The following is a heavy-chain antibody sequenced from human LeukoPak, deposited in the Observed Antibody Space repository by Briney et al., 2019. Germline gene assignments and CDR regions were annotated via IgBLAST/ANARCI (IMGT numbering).Heavy chain of an antibody. CDR2: FDPEDGET. D-gene: IGHD3-10*01. V-gene: IGHV1-24*01. CDR1: GYTLTELS. Sequence: ASVKVSCKVSGYTLTELSMHWVRQAPGKGLEWMGGFDPEDGETIYAQKFQGRVTMTEDTSTDTAYMELSRLRSEDTAVYYCATGVGYYGSGNYWGQGTLVTVSS. CDR3: ATGVGYYGSGNY. J-gene: IGHJ4*02.